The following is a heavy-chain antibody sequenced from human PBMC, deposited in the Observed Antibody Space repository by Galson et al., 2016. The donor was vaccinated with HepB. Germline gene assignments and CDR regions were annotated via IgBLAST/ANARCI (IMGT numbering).Heavy chain of an antibody. V-gene: IGHV4-4*02. CDR1: GGSISSTDR. CDR2: VYQNGNT. D-gene: IGHD1-1*01. J-gene: IGHJ4*02. CDR3: ARFWNGKYFDL. Sequence: SETLSLTCAVSGGSISSTDRWSWVRQPPGKGLEWIGEVYQNGNTNYKPSLKSRVTISVDKSKNQFSLRLSSVTAADTALYYCARFWNGKYFDLWGQGSLVTVSS.